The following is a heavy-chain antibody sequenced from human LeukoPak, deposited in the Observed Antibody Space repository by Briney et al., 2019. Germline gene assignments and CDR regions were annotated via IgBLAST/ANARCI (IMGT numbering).Heavy chain of an antibody. CDR2: INEDGREK. Sequence: VQPGGSLRLSGEAAGFIFRNNWRGGVRQAPGREREGVADINEDGREKYYVDSVKGRFPISGDNAKNCLYLQMNILRAEDTAVFYCLSAPGHWGQGTLVPVSS. CDR3: LSAPGH. J-gene: IGHJ4*02. CDR1: GFIFRNNW. V-gene: IGHV3-7*01.